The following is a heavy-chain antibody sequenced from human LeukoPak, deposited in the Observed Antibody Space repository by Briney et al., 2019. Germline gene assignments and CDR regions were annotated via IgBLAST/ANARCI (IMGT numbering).Heavy chain of an antibody. D-gene: IGHD2-2*02. CDR2: ISAYNGNT. CDR3: ARDGEYCSSTSCYMPHDAFDI. CDR1: GYTFTSCG. J-gene: IGHJ3*02. Sequence: ASVKVSCKASGYTFTSCGISWVRQAPGQGLEWMGWISAYNGNTNYAQKLQGRVTMTTDTSTSTAYMELRSLRSDDTAVYYCARDGEYCSSTSCYMPHDAFDIWGQGTMVTVSS. V-gene: IGHV1-18*01.